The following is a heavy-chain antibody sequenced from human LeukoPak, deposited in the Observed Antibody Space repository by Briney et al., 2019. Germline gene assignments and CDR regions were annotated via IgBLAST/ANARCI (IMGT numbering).Heavy chain of an antibody. D-gene: IGHD3-10*01. CDR1: GFTFNKYW. CDR2: INQDDSQI. J-gene: IGHJ4*02. V-gene: IGHV3-7*01. Sequence: PGGSLRLSCAASGFTFNKYWPTWVRQAPGKGLEWVANINQDDSQIYYLESVEGRFTITRDNAKNSLHLQMNSLRAEDTAVYYCASGYYYSGTYYLSFFDYWGQGTLVTVSS. CDR3: ASGYYYSGTYYLSFFDY.